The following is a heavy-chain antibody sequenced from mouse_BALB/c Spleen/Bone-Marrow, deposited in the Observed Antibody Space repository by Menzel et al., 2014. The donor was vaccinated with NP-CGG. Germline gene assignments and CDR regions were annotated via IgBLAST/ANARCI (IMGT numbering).Heavy chain of an antibody. D-gene: IGHD4-1*01. CDR2: IWRGGST. V-gene: IGHV2-2*02. Sequence: QVQLKESGPGLVQPSQSLSITCSVSGFSLTSYGVHWVRQSPGQGLEWLGVIWRGGSTAYNAAFISRLSISKDKSKSQIVFKMHSRQANDAAIYYCAGIAGALDYWGQGTLVTVSA. J-gene: IGHJ3*01. CDR1: GFSLTSYG. CDR3: AGIAGALDY.